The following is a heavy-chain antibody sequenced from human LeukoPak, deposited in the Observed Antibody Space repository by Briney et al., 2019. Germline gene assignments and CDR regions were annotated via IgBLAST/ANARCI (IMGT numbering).Heavy chain of an antibody. CDR3: ARGQVTAVTRLAAFDI. J-gene: IGHJ3*02. D-gene: IGHD4-17*01. Sequence: GGSLRLSCAASGFTFSSYSMNWVRQAPGKGLEWVSSISSSSTYIYYADSVKGRFTISRDNAKNSLYLQMNSLRAEDTAVYYCARGQVTAVTRLAAFDIWGHGTMVIVSS. CDR1: GFTFSSYS. V-gene: IGHV3-21*01. CDR2: ISSSSTYI.